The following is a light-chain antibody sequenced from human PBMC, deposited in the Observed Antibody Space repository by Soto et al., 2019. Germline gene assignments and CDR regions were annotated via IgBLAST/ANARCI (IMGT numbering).Light chain of an antibody. V-gene: IGKV3-20*01. Sequence: IVLTQSPGTLSLSPGETATLSCRASESLSPHSIAWYQQKPGQAPRLLILGASSRATGIPDRFSGSGSGTDFTLTISRLEPEDFAVYYCQYYGTSPKPFGQGTKVDIK. CDR1: ESLSPHS. CDR3: QYYGTSPKP. CDR2: GAS. J-gene: IGKJ1*01.